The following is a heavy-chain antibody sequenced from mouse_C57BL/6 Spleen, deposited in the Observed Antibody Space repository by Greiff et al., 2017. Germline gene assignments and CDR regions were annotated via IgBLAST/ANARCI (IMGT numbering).Heavy chain of an antibody. V-gene: IGHV1-54*01. Sequence: QVQLQQSGAELVRPGTSVKVSCKASGYAFTNYLIEWVKQRPGQGLEWIGVINPGSGGTKYNEKFKGKATLTADKSSSTAYMQLSSLTSEDSAVYFCARITTAYWGQGTLVTVSA. CDR3: ARITTAY. D-gene: IGHD5-5*01. CDR2: INPGSGGT. CDR1: GYAFTNYL. J-gene: IGHJ3*01.